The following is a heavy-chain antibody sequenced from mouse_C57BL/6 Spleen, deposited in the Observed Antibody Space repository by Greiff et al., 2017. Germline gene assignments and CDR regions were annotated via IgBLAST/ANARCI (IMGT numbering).Heavy chain of an antibody. J-gene: IGHJ4*01. D-gene: IGHD1-1*01. CDR1: GYTFTSYW. CDR2: IDPSGSDT. Sequence: QVQLQQSGAELVRPGSSVKLSCKASGYTFTSYWMHWVKQRPVQGLEWIGNIDPSGSDTHYNQTFKDKATLTVAKSSSTAYMQLSSLTSEDSAVYYCARSSKVVGADYYAKGGRGKGATVTVAT. CDR3: ARSSKVVGADYYAKGG. V-gene: IGHV1-52*01.